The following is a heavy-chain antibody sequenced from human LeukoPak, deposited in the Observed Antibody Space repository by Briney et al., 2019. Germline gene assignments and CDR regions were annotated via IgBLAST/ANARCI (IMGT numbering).Heavy chain of an antibody. Sequence: SETLSLTCTVSGGSISSYYWSWIRQPPGKGLEWIGYIYYSGSTNYNPSLKSRVTVSVDTSKNQFSLKLSSVTAADTAVYYCARHAKYYYDSSGGNWFDPWGQGTLVTVSS. CDR1: GGSISSYY. D-gene: IGHD3-22*01. V-gene: IGHV4-59*08. CDR3: ARHAKYYYDSSGGNWFDP. CDR2: IYYSGST. J-gene: IGHJ5*02.